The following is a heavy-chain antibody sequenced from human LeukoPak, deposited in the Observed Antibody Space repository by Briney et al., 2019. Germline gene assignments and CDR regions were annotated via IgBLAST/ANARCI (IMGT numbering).Heavy chain of an antibody. Sequence: TSQTLSLTCTVSGGSISSGDYYCSWIRQRPGKGLEWIGYIYYSGSTYYNPSLRSRVSISVDTSKNQFSLKLSSVTAADTAVYYCARAASDYDFVYWGQGTLVTVSS. CDR1: GGSISSGDYY. V-gene: IGHV4-31*03. J-gene: IGHJ4*02. CDR3: ARAASDYDFVY. CDR2: IYYSGST. D-gene: IGHD5-12*01.